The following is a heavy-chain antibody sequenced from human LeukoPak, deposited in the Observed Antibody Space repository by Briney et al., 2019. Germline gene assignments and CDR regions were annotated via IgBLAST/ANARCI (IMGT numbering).Heavy chain of an antibody. D-gene: IGHD1-1*01. J-gene: IGHJ5*02. V-gene: IGHV1-18*01. CDR1: GYNFNDFG. CDR2: ISALTGDT. Sequence: ASVKVSCKASGYNFNDFGVTWVRQAPGQGLEEMGWISALTGDTNYAQKFQGRVTMTTDTSTDTAYMEMRSLRSDDTAVYYCAREATGRAFDPWDQGTLVTVSS. CDR3: AREATGRAFDP.